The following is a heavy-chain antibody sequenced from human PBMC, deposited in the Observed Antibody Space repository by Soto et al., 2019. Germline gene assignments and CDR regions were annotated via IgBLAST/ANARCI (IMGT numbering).Heavy chain of an antibody. V-gene: IGHV4-34*01. Sequence: PSETLSLTCAVYGGSFSGYYWSWIRQPPGKGLEWIGEINHSGSTNYNPSLKSRVTISVDTSKNQFSLKLSSVTAADTAVYYCARARKGYYDSSGYYGYWGQGTLVTVS. CDR2: INHSGST. D-gene: IGHD3-22*01. CDR3: ARARKGYYDSSGYYGY. CDR1: GGSFSGYY. J-gene: IGHJ4*02.